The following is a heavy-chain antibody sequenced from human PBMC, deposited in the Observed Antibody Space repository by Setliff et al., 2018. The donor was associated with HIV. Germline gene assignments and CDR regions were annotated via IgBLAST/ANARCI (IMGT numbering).Heavy chain of an antibody. CDR1: GYTFTSYY. V-gene: IGHV1-46*01. J-gene: IGHJ4*02. CDR2: INPSGGST. CDR3: ARERDSNGYQFDY. D-gene: IGHD3-22*01. Sequence: ASVKVSCKASGYTFTSYYMHWVRQAPGQGLEWMGIINPSGGSTSYAQKFQGRVTITSDTSATTAYMEVSNLRSEDMAVYYCARERDSNGYQFDYWGQGTLVTVS.